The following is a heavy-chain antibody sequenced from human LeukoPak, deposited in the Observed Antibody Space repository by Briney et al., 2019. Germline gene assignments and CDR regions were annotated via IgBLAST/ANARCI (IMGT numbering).Heavy chain of an antibody. D-gene: IGHD3-10*01. Sequence: GGSLRLSCAASGFTFSSYAMSWVRQAPGKGLEWVSAISGIGGSTYYADSVKGRFTISRDNSKNTLYLQMNSLRAEDTAVYYCAKGPYGSGSFDPWGQGTLVTVSS. CDR1: GFTFSSYA. J-gene: IGHJ5*02. CDR3: AKGPYGSGSFDP. V-gene: IGHV3-23*01. CDR2: ISGIGGST.